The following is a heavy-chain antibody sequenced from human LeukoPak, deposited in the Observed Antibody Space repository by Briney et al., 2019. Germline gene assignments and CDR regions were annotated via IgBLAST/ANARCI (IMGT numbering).Heavy chain of an antibody. D-gene: IGHD6-6*01. Sequence: SVKVSCKASGGTFSSYTISWVRQAPGQGLEWMGGIIPIFGTANYAQKFQGRVTITADESTSTAYMELSSLRSEDTAVYYCAGGRYSSSINSMDVWGQGTTVTVSS. V-gene: IGHV1-69*13. CDR3: AGGRYSSSINSMDV. CDR1: GGTFSSYT. J-gene: IGHJ6*02. CDR2: IIPIFGTA.